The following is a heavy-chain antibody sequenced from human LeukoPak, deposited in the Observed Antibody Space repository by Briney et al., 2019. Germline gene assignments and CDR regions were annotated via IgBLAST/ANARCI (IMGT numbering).Heavy chain of an antibody. CDR1: GGTFSSYA. D-gene: IGHD4-17*01. Sequence: SVKVSCKASGGTFSSYAISWVRRAPGQGLEWMGGIIPIFGTANYAQKFQGRVTITADESTSTAYMELSSLRSEDTAVYYCARGNLTTVTNDYWGQGTLVTVSS. J-gene: IGHJ4*02. CDR3: ARGNLTTVTNDY. V-gene: IGHV1-69*01. CDR2: IIPIFGTA.